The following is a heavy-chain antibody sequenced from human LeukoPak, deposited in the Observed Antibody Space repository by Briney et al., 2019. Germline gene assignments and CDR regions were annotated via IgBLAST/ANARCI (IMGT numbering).Heavy chain of an antibody. CDR3: AKGNGENSSGYYWREWDAFDI. V-gene: IGHV3-23*01. CDR2: ISGSGGST. J-gene: IGHJ3*02. Sequence: PGGSLRLSCAASGFTFRSYAMSWVRQAPGKGLEWVAGISGSGGSTYYADSVKGRVTIARDNSKNTLYLQMNSLRAEDTAVYFCAKGNGENSSGYYWREWDAFDIWGQGTMVTVSS. D-gene: IGHD3-22*01. CDR1: GFTFRSYA.